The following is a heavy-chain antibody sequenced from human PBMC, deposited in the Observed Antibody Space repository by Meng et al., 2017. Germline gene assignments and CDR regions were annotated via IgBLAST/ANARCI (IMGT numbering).Heavy chain of an antibody. CDR2: VGHDGNSG. J-gene: IGHJ4*02. D-gene: IGHD4-17*01. CDR1: GFTFISYA. CDR3: APTVTTPGPFDF. V-gene: IGHV3-30-3*02. Sequence: QVQLVESGGGVVQPGGSLRLSCATSGFTFISYAMHWVRQAPGKGLEWVAIVGHDGNSGCYADSVRGRFTISRDNAKNTVYLQMKSLRAEDTAVYYCAPTVTTPGPFDFWGQGSLVTVSS.